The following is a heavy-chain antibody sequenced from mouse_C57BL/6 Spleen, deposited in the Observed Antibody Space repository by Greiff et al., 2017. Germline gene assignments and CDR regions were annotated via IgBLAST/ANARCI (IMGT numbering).Heavy chain of an antibody. CDR3: ARRRGDYAMDY. CDR2: IDPSDSYT. V-gene: IGHV1-50*01. J-gene: IGHJ4*01. Sequence: VQLQQPGAELVKPGASVKLSCKASGYTFTSYWMQWVKQRPGQGLEWIGEIDPSDSYTNYNQKFKGKATLTVDTSSSTAYMQLSSLTSEDSAVYYCARRRGDYAMDYWGQGTSVTVSS. CDR1: GYTFTSYW.